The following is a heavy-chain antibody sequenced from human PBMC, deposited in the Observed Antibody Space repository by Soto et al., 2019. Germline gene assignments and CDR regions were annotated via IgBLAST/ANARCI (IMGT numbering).Heavy chain of an antibody. V-gene: IGHV3-23*01. Sequence: GGSLRLSCAASGFTFRTYAMSWVRQAPGKGLEWVSGISGSGGHTYNSDSVKGRFTISRDNSKNTLSLQMNSLTDEDTAVYYCAKGPFGENWFDPWGQGTLVTVSS. CDR3: AKGPFGENWFDP. CDR1: GFTFRTYA. CDR2: ISGSGGHT. D-gene: IGHD3-16*01. J-gene: IGHJ5*02.